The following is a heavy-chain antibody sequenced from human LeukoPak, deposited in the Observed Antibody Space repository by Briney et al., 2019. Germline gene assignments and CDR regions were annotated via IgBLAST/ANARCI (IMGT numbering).Heavy chain of an antibody. V-gene: IGHV4-31*03. D-gene: IGHD1-26*01. J-gene: IGHJ4*02. CDR3: ARVRVGADQYYFDY. CDR1: GGSISSGGYY. Sequence: SETLSLTCTVSGGSISSGGYYWSWIRQHPGKGLEWIGYIYYSGSTYYNPSLKSRATISVDTSKNQFSLKLSSVTAADTAVYYCARVRVGADQYYFDYWGQGTLVTVSS. CDR2: IYYSGST.